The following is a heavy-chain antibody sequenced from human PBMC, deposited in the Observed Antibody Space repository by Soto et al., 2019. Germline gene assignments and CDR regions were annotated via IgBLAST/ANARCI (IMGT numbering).Heavy chain of an antibody. J-gene: IGHJ6*02. CDR1: GYTFTSYD. Sequence: ASVKVSCKASGYTFTSYDINWVRQATGQGLEWMGWMNPNSGNTGYAQKFQGRVTMTRNTSISTAYMELSSLRSEDTAVYYCARGLRYFDWLLPYGMDVWGQGTTVTVYS. CDR2: MNPNSGNT. V-gene: IGHV1-8*01. CDR3: ARGLRYFDWLLPYGMDV. D-gene: IGHD3-9*01.